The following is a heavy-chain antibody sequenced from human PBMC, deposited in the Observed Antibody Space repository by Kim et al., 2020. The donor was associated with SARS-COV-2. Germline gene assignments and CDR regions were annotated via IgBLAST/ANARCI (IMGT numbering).Heavy chain of an antibody. CDR1: GFTFSSYA. CDR3: ARKGNAFDI. CDR2: ITGNSGDT. J-gene: IGHJ3*02. Sequence: WGSLRLSCAASGFTFSSYAMTWVRQAPGKGLESVSLITGNSGDTYFADSVKGRFTISRDNSKNTLYLQLNSLRAGDTAVYFCARKGNAFDIWGQGTMVTV. V-gene: IGHV3-23*01.